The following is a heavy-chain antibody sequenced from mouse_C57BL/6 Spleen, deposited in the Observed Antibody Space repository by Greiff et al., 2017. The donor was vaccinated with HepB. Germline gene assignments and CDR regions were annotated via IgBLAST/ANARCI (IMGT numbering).Heavy chain of an antibody. CDR1: GFTFSDYY. V-gene: IGHV5-12*01. D-gene: IGHD1-1*01. CDR3: ARRHGSSYADWYFDV. J-gene: IGHJ1*03. CDR2: ISNGGGST. Sequence: EVQRVESGRGLVQPGGSLKLSCAASGFTFSDYYMYWVRQTPEKRLEWVAYISNGGGSTYYPDTVKGRFTISRDNAKNTLYLQMRRLKSEDTAMYDSARRHGSSYADWYFDVWGTGTTVTVSS.